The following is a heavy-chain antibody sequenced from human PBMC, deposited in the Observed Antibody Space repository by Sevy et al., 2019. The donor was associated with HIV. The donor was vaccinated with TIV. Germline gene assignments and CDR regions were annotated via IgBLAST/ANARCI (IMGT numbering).Heavy chain of an antibody. CDR2: IYHSGST. Sequence: SETLSLTCAVSGYSISSGYYWGWIRQPPGKGLEWIGSIYHSGSTYYNPSLKSRVTISVDTSNNQFSLKLNSVTAADTALYYCARQGGLVDRAFDYWGQGTLVTVSS. CDR1: GYSISSGYY. J-gene: IGHJ4*02. CDR3: ARQGGLVDRAFDY. V-gene: IGHV4-38-2*01. D-gene: IGHD3-10*01.